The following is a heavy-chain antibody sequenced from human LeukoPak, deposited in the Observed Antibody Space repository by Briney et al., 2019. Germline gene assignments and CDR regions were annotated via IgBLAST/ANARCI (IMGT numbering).Heavy chain of an antibody. V-gene: IGHV3-64*01. Sequence: GGSLRLSCAASGLTFSRYAMHWVRQAPGKGLESVSAISSNGGSTYYANSVKGRFTISRDNSKNTLYLQMGSLRAEDLAVYYCARDFGLTGKVDYWGQGTLVTVSS. D-gene: IGHD1-20*01. CDR3: ARDFGLTGKVDY. CDR1: GLTFSRYA. CDR2: ISSNGGST. J-gene: IGHJ4*02.